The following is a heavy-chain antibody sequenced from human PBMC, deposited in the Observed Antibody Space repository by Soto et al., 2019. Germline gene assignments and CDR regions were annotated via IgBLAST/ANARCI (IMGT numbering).Heavy chain of an antibody. D-gene: IGHD1-26*01. CDR1: GYTFTSYD. V-gene: IGHV1-8*01. J-gene: IGHJ5*02. CDR3: ARTSLTWDHEWFDP. Sequence: QVQLVQSGAEVKKPGASVKVSCKASGYTFTSYDINWVRQATGQGLEWMGWMNPNSGNTGYAQKFQGRVTMTRNTSISSAYMELSSLRSEDTAVYYCARTSLTWDHEWFDPWGQGTLVTVSS. CDR2: MNPNSGNT.